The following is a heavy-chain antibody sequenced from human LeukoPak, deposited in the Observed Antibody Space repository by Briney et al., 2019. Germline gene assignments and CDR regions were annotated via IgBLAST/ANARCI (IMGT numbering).Heavy chain of an antibody. Sequence: SETLSLTCAVYGGSFSGYYWSWIRQPPGKGLEWIGEINHSGSTNYNPSLKSRVTISVDTSKNQFSLKLSSVTAADTAVYYCARGNLRIFDYWGQGTLVTVSS. CDR1: GGSFSGYY. CDR3: ARGNLRIFDY. J-gene: IGHJ4*02. V-gene: IGHV4-34*01. D-gene: IGHD4-17*01. CDR2: INHSGST.